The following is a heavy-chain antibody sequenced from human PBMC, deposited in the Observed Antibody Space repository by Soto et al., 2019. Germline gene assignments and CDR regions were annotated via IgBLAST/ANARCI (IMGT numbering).Heavy chain of an antibody. CDR2: ISGSGGST. CDR3: ASGGRVTMVRGVIIKTWFSFDY. V-gene: IGHV3-23*01. J-gene: IGHJ4*02. D-gene: IGHD3-10*01. CDR1: GFTFSNHA. Sequence: GGSLRLSCAASGFTFSNHAMSWVRQAPGKGLEWVSAISGSGGSTYYADSVKGRFTISRDNSKNTLYLQMNSLRAEDTAVYYCASGGRVTMVRGVIIKTWFSFDYWGQGTLVTVSS.